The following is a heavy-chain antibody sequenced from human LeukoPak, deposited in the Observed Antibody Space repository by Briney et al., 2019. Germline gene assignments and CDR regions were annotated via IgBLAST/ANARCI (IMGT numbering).Heavy chain of an antibody. Sequence: SETLSLTCTISGGSISSSTSYWGWIRQPPGKGLEWIGIIYYTGSTYYNPSLKSRVTISADTSKNQFSLKLSSVTAADTAVYYCARLHGGNTEYYFDYWGQGTLVTVSS. CDR1: GGSISSSTSY. D-gene: IGHD4-23*01. J-gene: IGHJ4*02. CDR2: IYYTGST. CDR3: ARLHGGNTEYYFDY. V-gene: IGHV4-39*07.